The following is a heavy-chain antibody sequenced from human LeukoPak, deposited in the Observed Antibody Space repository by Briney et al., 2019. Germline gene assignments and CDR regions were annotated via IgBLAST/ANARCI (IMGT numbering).Heavy chain of an antibody. CDR1: GYTFIGNS. J-gene: IGHJ3*02. CDR2: INPNSGVT. V-gene: IGHV1-2*02. D-gene: IGHD5-12*01. Sequence: ASVKVSCKASGYTFIGNSIHWVRQAPGQGLEWMGWINPNSGVTNYAQKFQGRVTMTRDTSISTAYMELSRLRSDDTAVYYCARDRATGKTYDAFDIWGQGTMVTVSS. CDR3: ARDRATGKTYDAFDI.